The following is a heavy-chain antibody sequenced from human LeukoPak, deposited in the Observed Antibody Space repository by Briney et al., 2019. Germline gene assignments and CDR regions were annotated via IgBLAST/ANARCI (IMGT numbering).Heavy chain of an antibody. J-gene: IGHJ4*02. D-gene: IGHD3-10*01. CDR1: GFTFSNYW. V-gene: IGHV3-7*01. CDR2: IKADGSTK. Sequence: GGSLRLSCAASGFTFSNYWMSWVRQAPGKGLEWVANIKADGSTKNYMDPMKGRFTISRDNAKNSLNLQMNSLRAEDTAVYFCARDGPWFGEFFDYWGQGTLVTVSS. CDR3: ARDGPWFGEFFDY.